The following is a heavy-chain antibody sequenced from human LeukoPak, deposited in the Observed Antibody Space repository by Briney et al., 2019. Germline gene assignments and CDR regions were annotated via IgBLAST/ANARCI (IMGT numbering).Heavy chain of an antibody. CDR1: GGTFSSYA. Sequence: GASVKVSCKASGGTFSSYAISWVRQAPGQGLEWMGGIIPIFGTANYAQKFQGRVTITADESTSTAYMELSSLRSEDTAVYYCARDDAAGPYYFDYWGQGTLVTVSS. V-gene: IGHV1-69*13. CDR3: ARDDAAGPYYFDY. CDR2: IIPIFGTA. J-gene: IGHJ4*02. D-gene: IGHD2-15*01.